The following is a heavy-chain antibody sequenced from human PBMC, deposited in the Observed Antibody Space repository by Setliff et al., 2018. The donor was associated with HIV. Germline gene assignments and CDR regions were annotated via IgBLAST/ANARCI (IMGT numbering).Heavy chain of an antibody. CDR2: INIRSGNT. CDR3: ASLEGLEKTRGEESDS. V-gene: IGHV1-18*01. J-gene: IGHJ4*02. D-gene: IGHD3-3*01. CDR1: GYSFTTSG. Sequence: ASVKVSCKASGYSFTTSGVSWVRQAPGQGLEWMGWINIRSGNTNYAQKFQGRLTITTNESTSTAYMELSSLTSEDTAIYYCASLEGLEKTRGEESDSWGQGTLVTVSS.